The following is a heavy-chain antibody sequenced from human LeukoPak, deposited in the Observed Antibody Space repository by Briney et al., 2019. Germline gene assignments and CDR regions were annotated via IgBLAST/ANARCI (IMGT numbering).Heavy chain of an antibody. CDR2: KSYDGINN. J-gene: IGHJ4*02. CDR1: GFTFSSYA. D-gene: IGHD6-13*01. Sequence: GGSLRLSCAASGFTFSSYAMHCVRPATGKGLEWEAVKSYDGINNYYADSVKRRFTISRDNSKNALDLQMNSLRADDTAVYYCARDPLAAYLDDWGQGTLVTVSS. V-gene: IGHV3-30*04. CDR3: ARDPLAAYLDD.